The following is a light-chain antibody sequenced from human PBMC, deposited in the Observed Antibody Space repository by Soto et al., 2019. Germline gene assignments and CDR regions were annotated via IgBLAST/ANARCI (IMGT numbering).Light chain of an antibody. J-gene: IGLJ2*01. Sequence: SYELTQPPSVSVAPGKTARITCGGNNIGCKSVHWYQQKPGQAPVLVIYYDSDRPSGIPERFSGSNSGNTATLTISRVEAGDEADYYCQVWDSSSDQEVFGGGTKLTVL. CDR3: QVWDSSSDQEV. V-gene: IGLV3-21*04. CDR2: YDS. CDR1: NIGCKS.